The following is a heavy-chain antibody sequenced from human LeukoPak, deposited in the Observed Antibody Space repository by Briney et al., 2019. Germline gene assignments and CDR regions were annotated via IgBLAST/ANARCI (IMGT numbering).Heavy chain of an antibody. D-gene: IGHD3-10*01. V-gene: IGHV4-59*01. CDR2: IYYSGST. CDR1: GGSISSYY. J-gene: IGHJ4*02. Sequence: SETLSLTCTVSGGSISSYYWSWIRQPPGKGLGWIGYIYYSGSTNYNPSLKSRVTISVDTSKNQFSLRLSSVTAADTAVYYRARAGGTMVRGVIYFDYWGQGTLVTVSS. CDR3: ARAGGTMVRGVIYFDY.